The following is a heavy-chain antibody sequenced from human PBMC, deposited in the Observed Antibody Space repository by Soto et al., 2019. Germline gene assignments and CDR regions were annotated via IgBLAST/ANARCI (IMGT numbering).Heavy chain of an antibody. V-gene: IGHV4-31*03. J-gene: IGHJ4*02. CDR1: GGSISSGGYY. D-gene: IGHD2-15*01. Sequence: SETLSLTCTVSGGSISSGGYYWSWIRQHPGKGLEWIGYIYYSGSTYYNPSLKSRVTISVDTSKNQFSLKLSSVTAADTAVYYCARFGYCSGGSCGGGLDYWGQGTLVTVSS. CDR3: ARFGYCSGGSCGGGLDY. CDR2: IYYSGST.